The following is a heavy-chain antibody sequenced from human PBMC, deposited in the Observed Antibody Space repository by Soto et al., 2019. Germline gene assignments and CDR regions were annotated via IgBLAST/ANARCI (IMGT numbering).Heavy chain of an antibody. V-gene: IGHV4-59*01. J-gene: IGHJ3*02. Sequence: SETLSLTCTVFSGSISSYYWSWVRRPPGKGLEWIGYVYNSGSTTYSPSFKSRVTVSVDTSKNQFSLKLTSVTAADTAVYYCAREGGGSYGAFDIWGQGTMVT. CDR3: AREGGGSYGAFDI. CDR2: VYNSGST. D-gene: IGHD1-26*01. CDR1: SGSISSYY.